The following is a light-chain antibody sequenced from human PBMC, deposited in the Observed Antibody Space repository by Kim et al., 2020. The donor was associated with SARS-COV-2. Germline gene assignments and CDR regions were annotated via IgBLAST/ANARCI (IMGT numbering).Light chain of an antibody. J-gene: IGLJ3*02. V-gene: IGLV6-57*01. CDR3: QSFASNIQV. CDR2: EPH. CDR1: SGSIASNS. Sequence: FLLPPPPSFSSSPFPPVPLSCTRSSGSIASNSVQWSQPRPGSSPIAVSFEPHPRPSGVPARFSGSSDRSSHSASLTISGLKTEDEADYSCQSFASNIQVVGGGTHLTVL.